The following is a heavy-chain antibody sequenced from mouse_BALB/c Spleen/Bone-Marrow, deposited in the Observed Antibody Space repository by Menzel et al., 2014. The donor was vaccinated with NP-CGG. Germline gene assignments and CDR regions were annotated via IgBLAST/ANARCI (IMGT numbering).Heavy chain of an antibody. V-gene: IGHV1-15*01. Sequence: VLEWIGAIHPGSGGTAYIQTFKGKATLTADKSSSTAYMELSSLTSEDSAVYYCTRSEYWGQGTTLTVSS. J-gene: IGHJ2*01. CDR2: IHPGSGGT. CDR3: TRSEY.